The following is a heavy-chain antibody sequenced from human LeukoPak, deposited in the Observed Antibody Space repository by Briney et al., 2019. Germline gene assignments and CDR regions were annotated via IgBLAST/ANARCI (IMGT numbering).Heavy chain of an antibody. J-gene: IGHJ6*02. Sequence: LETLSLTCAVYGGSFSGYYWSWSRQPPGKGLEWIGEINHSGSTNYNPSLKSRVTISVDTSKNQFSLKLSSVTAAETVVYYCARGPDIVVVPAAIYYGMGVWGQGTTVTVSS. D-gene: IGHD2-2*01. V-gene: IGHV4-34*01. CDR2: INHSGST. CDR3: ARGPDIVVVPAAIYYGMGV. CDR1: GGSFSGYY.